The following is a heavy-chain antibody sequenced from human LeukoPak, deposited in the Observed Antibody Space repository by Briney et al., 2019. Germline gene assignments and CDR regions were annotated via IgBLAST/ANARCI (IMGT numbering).Heavy chain of an antibody. V-gene: IGHV4-30-2*01. CDR3: ARDLGDAFDI. CDR2: IYHSGST. D-gene: IGHD3-3*01. Sequence: SETLSLTCTVSGGSISSGGYYWSWIRQPPGKGLEWIGYIYHSGSTYYNPSLKSRVTISVDTSKNQFSLRLRSVTAADTAVYYCARDLGDAFDIWGQGTMVTVSS. J-gene: IGHJ3*02. CDR1: GGSISSGGYY.